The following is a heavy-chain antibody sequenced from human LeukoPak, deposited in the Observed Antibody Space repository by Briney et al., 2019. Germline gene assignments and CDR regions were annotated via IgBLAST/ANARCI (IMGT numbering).Heavy chain of an antibody. J-gene: IGHJ3*02. CDR2: IYSSAST. D-gene: IGHD3-16*02. Sequence: PGGFLRLSSAGSGFTATTNYMSWVRQAPGKGLEWVAVIYSSASTSYADSVKGRFTISRDSSKNTLYLQMNSLRAEDTAVYYCARAHINVNAFAIWGQGTMVTVSS. V-gene: IGHV3-53*01. CDR1: GFTATTNY. CDR3: ARAHINVNAFAI.